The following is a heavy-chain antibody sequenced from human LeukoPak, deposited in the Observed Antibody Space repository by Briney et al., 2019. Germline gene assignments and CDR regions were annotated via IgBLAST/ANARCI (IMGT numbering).Heavy chain of an antibody. CDR3: ARTYSSSDEFDY. J-gene: IGHJ4*02. D-gene: IGHD6-13*01. V-gene: IGHV1-46*01. Sequence: AASVKVSCKASGYTFTSYYMHWVRQAPGQGLEWMGIINPSGGSTSYAQKFQGRVAMTRDTSTSRVYMEVSSLRSEDTAVYYCARTYSSSDEFDYWGQGTLVTVSS. CDR1: GYTFTSYY. CDR2: INPSGGST.